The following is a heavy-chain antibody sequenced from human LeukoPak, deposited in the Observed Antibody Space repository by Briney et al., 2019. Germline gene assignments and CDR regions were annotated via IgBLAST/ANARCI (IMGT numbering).Heavy chain of an antibody. J-gene: IGHJ1*01. V-gene: IGHV3-64*01. CDR3: ARADCSSSSCYTVAH. CDR2: ISSDGDAT. Sequence: GGSLRLSCAASGFTFNTYAMQWVRQAPGEGLEYVSGISSDGDATYYANSVKERFIISRDNSRNILYLQMGSLRAVDMAVYYCARADCSSSSCYTVAHWGQGTLVTVSS. D-gene: IGHD2-2*02. CDR1: GFTFNTYA.